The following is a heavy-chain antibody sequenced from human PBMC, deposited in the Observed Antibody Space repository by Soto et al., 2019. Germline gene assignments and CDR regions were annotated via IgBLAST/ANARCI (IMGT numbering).Heavy chain of an antibody. CDR3: AKRGDFGSGNHLNY. CDR2: ISSDGSNK. CDR1: GFTFRNYG. V-gene: IGHV3-30*18. Sequence: QVQLGESGGGVVQPGMSLRLSCAGSGFTFRNYGMHWVRQAPGKGLEWVAVISSDGSNKYYAESMKGRFTISIDDSQNTLYLQITSLSPDDTAVYYCAKRGDFGSGNHLNYWGQGTLVTVSS. J-gene: IGHJ4*02. D-gene: IGHD3-10*01.